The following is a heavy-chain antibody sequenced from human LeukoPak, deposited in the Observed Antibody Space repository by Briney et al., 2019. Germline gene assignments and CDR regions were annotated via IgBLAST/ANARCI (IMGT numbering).Heavy chain of an antibody. J-gene: IGHJ5*02. V-gene: IGHV4-39*01. CDR1: GDSINSNNYY. D-gene: IGHD3-3*01. Sequence: PSETLSLTRSVSGDSINSNNYYWGWIRQPPGKGLEWIASIYYSGSTFYNPSLKSRVTMSVDTSKNQFSLKLSSVTAADTAVYYCASLGGSTYYDFWSASLVANSFDPWGQGTLVTVSS. CDR2: IYYSGST. CDR3: ASLGGSTYYDFWSASLVANSFDP.